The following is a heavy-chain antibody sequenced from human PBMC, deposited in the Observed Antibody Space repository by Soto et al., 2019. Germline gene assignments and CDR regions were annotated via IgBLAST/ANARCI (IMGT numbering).Heavy chain of an antibody. D-gene: IGHD4-17*01. CDR2: ISYEGNNK. V-gene: IGHV3-30*18. CDR3: AKDHLETTVTTPSY. Sequence: QVQLVESGGGGVQPGGSLRPSCPASGFTFIAYGFHWVRQAPGKGLGWGAVISYEGNNKYNADSVKGRFTISRDNFKNTLYLQMDSLRAEDTAMYYCAKDHLETTVTTPSYWGQGTLVTVSS. CDR1: GFTFIAYG. J-gene: IGHJ4*02.